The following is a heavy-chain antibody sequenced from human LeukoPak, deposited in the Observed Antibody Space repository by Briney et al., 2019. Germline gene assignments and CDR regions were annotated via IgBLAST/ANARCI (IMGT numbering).Heavy chain of an antibody. V-gene: IGHV1-2*02. CDR3: ARDSNDYGGNTNPYYFDY. Sequence: GASVKVSCKASGYTFTGYYMHWVRQAPGQGLEWMGWINPNSGGTNYAQKFQGRVTMTRDTSISTAYMELSRLRSDDTAVYYCARDSNDYGGNTNPYYFDYWGQGTLVTVSS. J-gene: IGHJ4*02. D-gene: IGHD4-23*01. CDR2: INPNSGGT. CDR1: GYTFTGYY.